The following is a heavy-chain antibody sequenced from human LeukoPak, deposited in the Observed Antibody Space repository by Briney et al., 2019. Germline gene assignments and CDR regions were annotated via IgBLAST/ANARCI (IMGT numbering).Heavy chain of an antibody. CDR1: GFTSSNYW. V-gene: IGHV3-74*01. Sequence: PGGSLRLSCAASGFTSSNYWMHWVRQAPGKGLVWVSRINSDGINTSYADSVKGRFTISRDNSKNTLYLQMNSLRPEDTAIYYCAKGGNYYMDVWGKGTTVTISS. CDR3: AKGGNYYMDV. CDR2: INSDGINT. D-gene: IGHD3-16*01. J-gene: IGHJ6*03.